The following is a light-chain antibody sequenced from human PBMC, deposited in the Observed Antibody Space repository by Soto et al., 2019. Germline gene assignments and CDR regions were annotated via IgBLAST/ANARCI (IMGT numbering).Light chain of an antibody. CDR2: DVS. CDR1: SNDVGAYNY. CDR3: CSYAVRDTFYV. Sequence: QSELTQPRSVSGSPGQSVIISCTGTSNDVGAYNYVSWYQQHPGKAPNLVIYDVSKRPSGVPARFSGSKSGNTASLTISGLQAEDEADYFCCSYAVRDTFYVFGTGTKLTVL. V-gene: IGLV2-11*01. J-gene: IGLJ1*01.